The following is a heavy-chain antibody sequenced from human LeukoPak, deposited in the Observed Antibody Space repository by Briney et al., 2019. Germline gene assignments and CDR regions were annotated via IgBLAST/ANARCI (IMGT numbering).Heavy chain of an antibody. D-gene: IGHD2-21*02. CDR2: IYYSGST. J-gene: IGHJ4*02. CDR3: ARGPWRVVVTDRGYFDY. V-gene: IGHV4-59*12. Sequence: SETLSLTCTVSGGSISSYYWSWIRQPPGKGLEWIGYIYYSGSTNYNPSLKSRVTISVDTSKNQFSLKLSSVTAADTAVYYCARGPWRVVVTDRGYFDYWGQGTLVTVSS. CDR1: GGSISSYY.